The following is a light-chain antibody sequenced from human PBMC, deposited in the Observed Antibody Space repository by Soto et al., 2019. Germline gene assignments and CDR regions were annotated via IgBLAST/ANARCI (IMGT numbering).Light chain of an antibody. J-gene: IGLJ1*01. CDR3: EAWDETLDGLYV. V-gene: IGLV1-44*01. CDR1: SXNVAINP. Sequence: QSVLTQPPSVSGTPGQRVTISCSGSSXNVAINPVNWYQHLPGAAPRLLIYETDRRSSGVPDRFSASKSGTSASLAISGLTSEDEADYYCEAWDETLDGLYVFGTGTKVTVL. CDR2: ETD.